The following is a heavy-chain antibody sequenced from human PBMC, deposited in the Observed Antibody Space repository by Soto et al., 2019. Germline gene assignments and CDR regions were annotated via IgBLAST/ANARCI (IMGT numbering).Heavy chain of an antibody. J-gene: IGHJ4*02. CDR3: ARLVVVAATYDY. CDR1: GGSFSGYY. CDR2: INHSGST. Sequence: QMQLQQWGAGLLKPSETLSLTCAVYGGSFSGYYWSWIRQPPGKGLEWIGEINHSGSTTYNPSLKSRVTISVDTSKNQFSLKLSSVTAADTAVYYCARLVVVAATYDYWGQGNLVTVSS. V-gene: IGHV4-34*01. D-gene: IGHD2-15*01.